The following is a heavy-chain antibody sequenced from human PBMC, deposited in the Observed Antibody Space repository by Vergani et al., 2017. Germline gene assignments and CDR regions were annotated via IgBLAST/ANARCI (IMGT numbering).Heavy chain of an antibody. D-gene: IGHD2-2*01. Sequence: QVQLVESGGGVVQPGRSLRLSCAASGFTFSSYAMHWVRQAPGKGLEWVAVISYDGSNKYYADSVKGRFTISRDNSKNTLYLQMNSLRAEDTAVYYCARDLLXYCSSTSCYFWFDPWGQGTLVTVSS. CDR3: ARDLLXYCSSTSCYFWFDP. J-gene: IGHJ5*02. V-gene: IGHV3-30-3*01. CDR1: GFTFSSYA. CDR2: ISYDGSNK.